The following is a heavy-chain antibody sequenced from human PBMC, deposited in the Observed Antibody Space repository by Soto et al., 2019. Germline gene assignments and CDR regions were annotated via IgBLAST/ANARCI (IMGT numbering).Heavy chain of an antibody. J-gene: IGHJ5*02. V-gene: IGHV4-30-4*08. Sequence: PSETLSLTCTVSGAYTRNDYYYWSWVRQNPGKDLEWIGHMHHSGRTHYNPSLKSRVAISVDTSKNQFSLYLNSVTAADTAVYYCAIVPDRWGQGTLVS. D-gene: IGHD2-2*01. CDR1: GAYTRNDYYY. CDR2: MHHSGRT. CDR3: AIVPDR.